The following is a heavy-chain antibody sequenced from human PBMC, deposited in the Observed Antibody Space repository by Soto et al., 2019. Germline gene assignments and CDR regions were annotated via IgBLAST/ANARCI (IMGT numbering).Heavy chain of an antibody. CDR3: ARDKSNWNDAGDY. D-gene: IGHD1-20*01. V-gene: IGHV3-74*01. J-gene: IGHJ4*02. CDR1: GFTFRGYW. CDR2: INVDGSTT. Sequence: EVQLVESGGGLVQPGGPLKLSGEAPGFTFRGYWMHWVRKVPGKGLLWVSGINVDGSTTNYADSVKGRFTISRDNAKNTLYLQMNSLRADDTAVYYCARDKSNWNDAGDYWGQGTLVTVSS.